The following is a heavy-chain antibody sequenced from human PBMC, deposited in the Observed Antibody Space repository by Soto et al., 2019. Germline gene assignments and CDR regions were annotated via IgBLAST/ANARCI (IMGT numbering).Heavy chain of an antibody. D-gene: IGHD5-18*01. CDR1: AGSISSSSYY. J-gene: IGHJ4*02. Sequence: PSETLSLTCTVSAGSISSSSYYWGWIRQPPGKGLEWIGSIYYSGSTYYNPSLKSRVTISVDTSKNQFSLKLSSVTAADTAVYYCARLEDTAMVFDYWGQGTLVTVSS. CDR3: ARLEDTAMVFDY. V-gene: IGHV4-39*01. CDR2: IYYSGST.